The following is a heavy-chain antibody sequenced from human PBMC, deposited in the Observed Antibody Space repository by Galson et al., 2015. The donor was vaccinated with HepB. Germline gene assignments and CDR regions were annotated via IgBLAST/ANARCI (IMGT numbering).Heavy chain of an antibody. CDR3: AARSGASGWYSYFQH. CDR2: MSDNGDNT. V-gene: IGHV3-23*01. CDR1: GFTFSSYA. J-gene: IGHJ1*01. Sequence: SLRLSCAAFGFTFSSYAIMWVRQAPGKGLEWVSGMSDNGDNTFYADSVKGRFTISRDISKNTVYLQMKSLRVEDTAVYYCAARSGASGWYSYFQHWGQGTLVTVSS. D-gene: IGHD6-19*01.